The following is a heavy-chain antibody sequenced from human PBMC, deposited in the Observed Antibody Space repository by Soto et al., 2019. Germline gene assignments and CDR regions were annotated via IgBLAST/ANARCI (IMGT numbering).Heavy chain of an antibody. V-gene: IGHV3-21*01. CDR3: ARDLKVAGTNSFYYYGMDV. CDR1: GVTFSNYT. Sequence: EVQLVGSGGGLVKPGGSLRLSCTDSGVTFSNYTMNWVRQAPGKGLEWVSSISRSSGNIYYADSVKGRFTISRDNAKNALYLQMNSLRAEDTAVYYCARDLKVAGTNSFYYYGMDVWGQGTTVTVSS. CDR2: ISRSSGNI. J-gene: IGHJ6*02. D-gene: IGHD6-19*01.